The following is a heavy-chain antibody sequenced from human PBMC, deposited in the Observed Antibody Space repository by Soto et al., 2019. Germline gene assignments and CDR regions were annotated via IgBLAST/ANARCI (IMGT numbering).Heavy chain of an antibody. CDR3: ARGGALDSYFDWQPHFYGMDV. Sequence: GGSLRLSCAASGFTFSSYAMHWVRQAPGKGLEWVAVISYDGSNKYYADSVKGRFTISRDNSKNTLYLQMNSLRAEDTAVYYCARGGALDSYFDWQPHFYGMDVWGQGTTVTVSS. CDR2: ISYDGSNK. J-gene: IGHJ6*02. V-gene: IGHV3-30-3*01. CDR1: GFTFSSYA. D-gene: IGHD3-9*01.